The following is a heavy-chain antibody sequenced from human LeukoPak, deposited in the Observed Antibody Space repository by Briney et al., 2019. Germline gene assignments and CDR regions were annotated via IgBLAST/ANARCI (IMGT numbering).Heavy chain of an antibody. CDR2: IYTSGST. CDR3: ASSLQWELFKDYYYYMDA. V-gene: IGHV4-61*02. Sequence: SETLSLTCTVSGGSISSGSYYWSWIRQPAGKGLEWIGRIYTSGSTNYNPSLKSRVTISVDTSKNQFSLKLSSVTAADTAVYYCASSLQWELFKDYYYYMDAWGKGTTVTVSS. D-gene: IGHD1-26*01. J-gene: IGHJ6*03. CDR1: GGSISSGSYY.